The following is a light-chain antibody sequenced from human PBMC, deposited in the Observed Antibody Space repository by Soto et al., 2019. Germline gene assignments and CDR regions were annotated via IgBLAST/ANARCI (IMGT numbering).Light chain of an antibody. CDR2: YDS. V-gene: IGLV3-21*01. J-gene: IGLJ2*01. Sequence: SYELTQPPSVSVAPGQTARVACGGSNIGSKSVHWYQQKPGHAPVLVMYYDSDWPSGIPERFSGSNSGNTATLTISRVEAGDEADYYCQVWDISSAHVIFGGGTKVTVL. CDR1: NIGSKS. CDR3: QVWDISSAHVI.